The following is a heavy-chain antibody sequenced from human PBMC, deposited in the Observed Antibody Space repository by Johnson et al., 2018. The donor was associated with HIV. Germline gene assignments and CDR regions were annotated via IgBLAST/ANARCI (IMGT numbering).Heavy chain of an antibody. CDR1: GFTFSSFA. CDR2: ISYDGSDK. V-gene: IGHV3-30*04. Sequence: QVQLVESGGGVVQPGRSLRLSCAASGFTFSSFAMHWVRQAPGKGLEWVAVISYDGSDKYSADSVKGRFTISRDSSKNTLYLQMSSRRAEDTAVYYCARAMGRWELDAALGAFDIWGQGTMVTVSS. CDR3: ARAMGRWELDAALGAFDI. D-gene: IGHD1-26*01. J-gene: IGHJ3*02.